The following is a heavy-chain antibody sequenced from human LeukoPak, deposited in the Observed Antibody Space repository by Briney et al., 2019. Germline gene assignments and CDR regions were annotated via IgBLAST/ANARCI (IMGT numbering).Heavy chain of an antibody. Sequence: SQTLSLTCAISGDSVSSNSATWNWIRQSPSRGLEWLGRTYYRSQWYYDYSVSVKSRIIINADTSKNQFSLQLNSVTPADTAVYFCVRDVGYGLDTFDIWARGQWSPSLQ. D-gene: IGHD5-18*01. V-gene: IGHV6-1*01. J-gene: IGHJ3*02. CDR1: GDSVSSNSAT. CDR3: VRDVGYGLDTFDI. CDR2: TYYRSQWYY.